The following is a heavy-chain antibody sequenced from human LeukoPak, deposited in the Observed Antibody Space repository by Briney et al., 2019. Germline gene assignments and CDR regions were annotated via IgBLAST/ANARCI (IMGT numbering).Heavy chain of an antibody. J-gene: IGHJ4*02. CDR3: ASGGHLDY. CDR1: GLAFSRFW. Sequence: GGSLRLSCAASGLAFSRFWMSWVRQAQGKGMEWVANINEDGSKKNYVDSVRGRFTISRDNAKDSLYLQMNSLRAEDTAVYYCASGGHLDYWGQGTPVTVSS. V-gene: IGHV3-7*03. CDR2: INEDGSKK. D-gene: IGHD3-16*01.